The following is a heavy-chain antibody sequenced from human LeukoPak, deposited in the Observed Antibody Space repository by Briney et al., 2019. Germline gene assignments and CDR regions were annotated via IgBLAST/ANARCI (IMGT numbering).Heavy chain of an antibody. V-gene: IGHV4-39*07. D-gene: IGHD3-10*01. CDR3: ARAVGSGSFQTYYYYMDV. CDR2: MYYRGST. CDR1: GGSISSSSHY. Sequence: KPSETLSLTCTVSGGSISSSSHYWGWIRQPPGKGLEWIGSMYYRGSTYHNPSLKSRVTISVDTSKNQFSLKLSSVTAADTAVYYCARAVGSGSFQTYYYYMDVWGKGTTVTISS. J-gene: IGHJ6*03.